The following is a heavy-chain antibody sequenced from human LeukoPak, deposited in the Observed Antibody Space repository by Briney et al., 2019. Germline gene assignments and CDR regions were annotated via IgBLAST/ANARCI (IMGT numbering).Heavy chain of an antibody. Sequence: GESLKISCKGSGYSFTSYWIGWVRQMPGKGLEWMGIIYPGDSDTRYSPSFQGQVTISADKSISTAYLQWSSLKASDTAMYYCARAKGYCSGGSCYSSDPWGQGTLVTVSS. D-gene: IGHD2-15*01. CDR2: IYPGDSDT. V-gene: IGHV5-51*01. CDR3: ARAKGYCSGGSCYSSDP. CDR1: GYSFTSYW. J-gene: IGHJ5*02.